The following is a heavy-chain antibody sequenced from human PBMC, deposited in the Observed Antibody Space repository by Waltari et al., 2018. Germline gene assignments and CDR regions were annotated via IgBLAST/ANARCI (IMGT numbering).Heavy chain of an antibody. V-gene: IGHV3-23*04. CDR3: AKSKTYYDFWSGYPEFDL. D-gene: IGHD3-3*01. CDR1: GFTFSSSA. CDR2: ISGSGGST. Sequence: EVQLVESGGGLVQPGGSLRLSCAASGFTFSSSAMSWVRQPPGKGLVWVSAISGSGGSTYYADSVKGRFTISRDNSKNTLYLQMNSLRAEDTAVYYCAKSKTYYDFWSGYPEFDLWGRGTLVTVSS. J-gene: IGHJ2*01.